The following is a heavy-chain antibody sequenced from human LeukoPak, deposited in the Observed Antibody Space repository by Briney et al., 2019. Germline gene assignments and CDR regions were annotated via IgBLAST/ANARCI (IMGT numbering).Heavy chain of an antibody. CDR1: GFTFSSYA. J-gene: IGHJ3*02. D-gene: IGHD3-22*01. V-gene: IGHV3-30*01. Sequence: GRSLRLSCAASGFTFSSYAMHWVRQAPGKGLEWVAVISYDGSNKYYADSVKGRFTISRDNSKNTLYLQMNSLRAEDTAVYYCARDAMIVVVYDAFDIWGQGTMATVSS. CDR3: ARDAMIVVVYDAFDI. CDR2: ISYDGSNK.